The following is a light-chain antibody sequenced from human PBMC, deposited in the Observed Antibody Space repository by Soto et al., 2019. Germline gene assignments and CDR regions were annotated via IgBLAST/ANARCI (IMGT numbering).Light chain of an antibody. CDR1: GRDIGAYDY. J-gene: IGLJ6*01. V-gene: IGLV2-8*01. CDR2: DVN. CDR3: SAYAGSIYV. Sequence: QSALTQPASVSGSPGQSITISCTGSGRDIGAYDYVSWYQQHPGKAPKLMIFDVNKRPSGVPDRFSGSKSGNTASLTVSGLQAEDEADYYCSAYAGSIYVFGSGTKLTVL.